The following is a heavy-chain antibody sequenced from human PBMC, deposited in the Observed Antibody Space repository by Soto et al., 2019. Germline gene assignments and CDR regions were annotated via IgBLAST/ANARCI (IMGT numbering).Heavy chain of an antibody. CDR1: GGSISSGGYS. CDR2: IYHRGST. V-gene: IGHV4-30-2*01. J-gene: IGHJ4*02. Sequence: QLQLQESGSGLVKPSQTLSLTCAVSGGSISSGGYSWSWIRQPPGKGLEWIGYIYHRGSTYCNPSLKSRGTRSRDRSTNQFSLKLSSVTAADTAVYYCARVPGTWGQGTLVTVSS. CDR3: ARVPGT. D-gene: IGHD3-10*01.